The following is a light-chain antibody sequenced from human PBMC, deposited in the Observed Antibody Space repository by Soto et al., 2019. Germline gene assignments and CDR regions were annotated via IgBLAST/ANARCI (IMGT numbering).Light chain of an antibody. CDR2: SNN. CDR3: AVWDDSLNGWV. V-gene: IGLV1-44*01. CDR1: SSNIGINT. Sequence: QSVLTQPPSASGTPGQRVTISCSGSSSNIGINTVNWYQQFPGTAPKLLIYSNNQRPSGVPDRFSGSKSGTSASLAVSGLRSEDEADYHCAVWDDSLNGWVFGGGTKLTVL. J-gene: IGLJ3*02.